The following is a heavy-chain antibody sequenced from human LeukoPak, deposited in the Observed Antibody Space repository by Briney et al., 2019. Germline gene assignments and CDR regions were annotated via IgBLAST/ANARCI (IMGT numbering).Heavy chain of an antibody. CDR3: ARLPGIAAAGPPVFSAFDI. CDR1: GGSISSYY. D-gene: IGHD6-13*01. V-gene: IGHV4-59*08. Sequence: SETLSLTCTVSGGSISSYYWSWIRQPPGKGLEWIGYIYYSGSANYNPSLKSRVTISVDTSKNQFSPKLSSVTAADTAVYYCARLPGIAAAGPPVFSAFDIWGQGTMVTVSS. CDR2: IYYSGSA. J-gene: IGHJ3*02.